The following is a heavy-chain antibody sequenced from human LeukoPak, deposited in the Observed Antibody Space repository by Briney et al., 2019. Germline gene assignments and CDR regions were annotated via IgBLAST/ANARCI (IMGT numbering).Heavy chain of an antibody. CDR2: ISYSGST. D-gene: IGHD2-15*01. Sequence: SETLSLTCTVSGGSVSSGSYYWSWIRQPPGKRLEWIGYISYSGSTNYNPSLKSQVAISVDTSKNQFSLKLSSVTAADTAVYYCARLHVVVSALPWYFDLWGRGTLVTVSS. V-gene: IGHV4-61*01. CDR3: ARLHVVVSALPWYFDL. J-gene: IGHJ2*01. CDR1: GGSVSSGSYY.